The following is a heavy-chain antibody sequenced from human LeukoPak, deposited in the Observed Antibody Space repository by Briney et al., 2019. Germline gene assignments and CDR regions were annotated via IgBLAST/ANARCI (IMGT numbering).Heavy chain of an antibody. J-gene: IGHJ4*02. D-gene: IGHD3-16*02. CDR3: ARTHPIDYVWGSYRPTPYYFDY. Sequence: GASVKVSCKASGYTFTGYYMHWVRQAPGQGLEWMGWINPNSGGTNYAQKFQGRVTMTRDTSISTAYMELSRLRSDDTAVYYCARTHPIDYVWGSYRPTPYYFDYWGQGTLVTVSS. V-gene: IGHV1-2*02. CDR1: GYTFTGYY. CDR2: INPNSGGT.